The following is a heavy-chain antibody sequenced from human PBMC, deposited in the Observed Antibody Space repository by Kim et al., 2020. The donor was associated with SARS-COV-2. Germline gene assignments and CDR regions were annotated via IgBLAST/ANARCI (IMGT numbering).Heavy chain of an antibody. CDR3: AREELDCGGDCFAY. J-gene: IGHJ4*02. D-gene: IGHD2-21*02. V-gene: IGHV3-48*03. CDR2: INKSGSSI. Sequence: GGPLRLSCVGTGFTFSNFEMNWVRQAPGKGLEWVSYINKSGSSIFFSESVKGRFTVSRDDAKNSVYLQMNNLRAEDTAVYYCAREELDCGGDCFAYWGQGILVTVSS. CDR1: GFTFSNFE.